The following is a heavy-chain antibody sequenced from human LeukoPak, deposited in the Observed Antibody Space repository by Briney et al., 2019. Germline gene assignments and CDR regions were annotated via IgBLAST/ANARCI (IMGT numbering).Heavy chain of an antibody. D-gene: IGHD5-18*01. J-gene: IGHJ4*02. Sequence: SETLSLTCTVSGGSISSGDFSWSWIRQPPGKGLEWIGYSHHSGSTSYNPSLKSRVTISVDRSKNQFSLRLSYVTAADTAVYYCARAATIKGYSYGIFDKWGQGTLVTVSS. CDR2: SHHSGST. CDR3: ARAATIKGYSYGIFDK. V-gene: IGHV4-30-2*01. CDR1: GGSISSGDFS.